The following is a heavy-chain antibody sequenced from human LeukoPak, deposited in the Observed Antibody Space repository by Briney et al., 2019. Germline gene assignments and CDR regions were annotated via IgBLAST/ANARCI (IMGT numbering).Heavy chain of an antibody. CDR3: ARALYSSGGPPLYMDV. J-gene: IGHJ6*03. Sequence: SQTLSLTCTVSGYSITSGYYWGWIRQPPGKGLEWIGTIYHSGSTYYNPSLKSRVTISVDTSKNQFSLKLSSVTAADTAVYYCARALYSSGGPPLYMDVWGKGTTVTVSS. CDR2: IYHSGST. V-gene: IGHV4-38-2*02. D-gene: IGHD6-19*01. CDR1: GYSITSGYY.